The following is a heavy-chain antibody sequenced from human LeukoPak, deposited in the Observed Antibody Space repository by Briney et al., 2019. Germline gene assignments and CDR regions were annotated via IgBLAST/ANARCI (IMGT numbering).Heavy chain of an antibody. J-gene: IGHJ4*02. V-gene: IGHV4-30-2*01. D-gene: IGHD6-19*01. CDR3: ASSKYSSGWYFDY. CDR1: GGSISSGGYS. CDR2: IYHSGST. Sequence: SETLSLTCAVSGGSISSGGYSWSWIRQPPGRGLEWIGYIYHSGSTYYNPPLKSRVTISVDRSKNQFSLKLSSVTAADTAVYYCASSKYSSGWYFDYWGQGTLVTVSS.